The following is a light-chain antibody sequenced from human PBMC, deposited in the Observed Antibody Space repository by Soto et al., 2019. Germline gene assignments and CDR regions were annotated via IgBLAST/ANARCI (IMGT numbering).Light chain of an antibody. Sequence: EIVMTQSPATLSVSPGERASLSCRASQSVSSNFAWYQQRPGQAPRLLSYGASTRATGIPGRFSGSGSGTDFTLTISSLQSEDFAVYYCQQYNNWPLTFGGGTKVKIK. CDR1: QSVSSN. V-gene: IGKV3-15*01. J-gene: IGKJ4*01. CDR2: GAS. CDR3: QQYNNWPLT.